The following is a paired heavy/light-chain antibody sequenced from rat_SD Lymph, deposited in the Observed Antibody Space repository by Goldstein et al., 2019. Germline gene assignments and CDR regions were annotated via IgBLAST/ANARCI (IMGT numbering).Heavy chain of an antibody. CDR1: GFTFSNYG. CDR2: ISSGSSYI. D-gene: IGHD1-6*01. V-gene: IGHV5-34*01. J-gene: IGHJ4*01. Sequence: EVQLVESGGGLVQPGRSLKLSCVASGFTFSNYGMNWIRQAPGKGLEWVAYISSGSSYIYYAETVKGRFTISRDNAKNTLYLQMTSLRSEDTALYYCARSYTTDVMDAWGQGASVTVSS. CDR3: ARSYTTDVMDA.
Light chain of an antibody. V-gene: IGKV8S4*01. J-gene: IGKJ2-3*01. CDR2: WAS. Sequence: DIVMTQTPSSQAVSAGEKVTMSCKSSQSLLYNENKKNYLAWYQQKPGQSPKLLIYWASTRESGVPDRFIGSGSGTDFTLTISSVQAEDLAVYYCQQYYNFPYTFGAGTKLELK. CDR1: QSLLYNENKKNY. CDR3: QQYYNFPYT.